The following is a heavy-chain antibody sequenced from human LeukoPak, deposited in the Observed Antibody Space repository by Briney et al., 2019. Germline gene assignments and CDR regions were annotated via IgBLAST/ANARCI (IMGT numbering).Heavy chain of an antibody. CDR1: GGSISSGSYY. D-gene: IGHD2-2*01. V-gene: IGHV4-61*02. Sequence: PSETLSLTCTVSGGSISSGSYYWSWIRQPAGKGLEWIGRIYTSGSTNYNPSLKSRVTISVDTSKNQFSLKLSSVTAADTAVYYCARDGVVVPAAIRYYYYYMDVWGKGTTVTVSS. CDR3: ARDGVVVPAAIRYYYYYMDV. CDR2: IYTSGST. J-gene: IGHJ6*03.